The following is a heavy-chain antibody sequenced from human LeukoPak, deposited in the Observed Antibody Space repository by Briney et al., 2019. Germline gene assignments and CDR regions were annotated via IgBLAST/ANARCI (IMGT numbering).Heavy chain of an antibody. CDR3: ARGDGDSSGYYSTAFDY. D-gene: IGHD3-22*01. CDR2: INHSGST. Sequence: SETLPLTCAVYGGSFSGYYWSWIRQPPGKGLEWIGEINHSGSTNYNPSLKSRVTISVDTSKNQFSLKLSSVTAADTAVYYCARGDGDSSGYYSTAFDYWGQGTLVTVSS. V-gene: IGHV4-34*01. J-gene: IGHJ4*02. CDR1: GGSFSGYY.